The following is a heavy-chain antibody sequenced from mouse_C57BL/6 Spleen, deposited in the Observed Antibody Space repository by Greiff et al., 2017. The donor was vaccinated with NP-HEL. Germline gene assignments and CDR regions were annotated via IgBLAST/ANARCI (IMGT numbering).Heavy chain of an antibody. J-gene: IGHJ1*03. V-gene: IGHV3-6*01. D-gene: IGHD1-1*01. CDR1: GYSITSGYY. CDR3: ARTITTEGWYFDV. CDR2: ISYDGSN. Sequence: EVQLQESGPGLVKPSQSLSLTCSVTGYSITSGYYWNWIRQFPGNKLEWMGYISYDGSNHYNPSLKNRISITRDTSKNQFFLKLNSVTTEDTATYYCARTITTEGWYFDVWGTGTTVTVSS.